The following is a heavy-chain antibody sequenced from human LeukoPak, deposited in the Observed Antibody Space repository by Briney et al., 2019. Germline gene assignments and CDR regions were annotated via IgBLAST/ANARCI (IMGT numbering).Heavy chain of an antibody. Sequence: SETLSLNCTVSGVSNSGGSYHWGWVRQPPGKGLEWIGNIHYSGSTYYNPSLKSPVSISVDTSKNQFSLQLSSVTAADTAVYYCAGRVGASIWTGMHFWGQGTLVTVSS. D-gene: IGHD1-26*01. CDR1: GVSNSGGSYH. J-gene: IGHJ4*02. CDR2: IHYSGST. V-gene: IGHV4-39*01. CDR3: AGRVGASIWTGMHF.